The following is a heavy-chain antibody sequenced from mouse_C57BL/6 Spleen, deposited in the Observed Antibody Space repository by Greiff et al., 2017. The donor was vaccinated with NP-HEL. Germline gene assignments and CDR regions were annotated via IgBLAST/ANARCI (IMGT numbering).Heavy chain of an antibody. V-gene: IGHV3-6*01. CDR3: ARDLRGWYFDV. CDR1: GYSITSGYY. CDR2: ISYDGSN. J-gene: IGHJ1*03. D-gene: IGHD1-1*01. Sequence: EVKLMESGPGLVKPSQSLSLTCSVTGYSITSGYYWNWIRQFPGNKLEWMGYISYDGSNNYNPSLKNRISITRDTSKNQFFLKLNSVTTEDTATYYCARDLRGWYFDVWGTGTTVTVSS.